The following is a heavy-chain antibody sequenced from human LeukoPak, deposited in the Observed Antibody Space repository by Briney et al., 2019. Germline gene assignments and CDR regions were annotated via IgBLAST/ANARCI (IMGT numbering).Heavy chain of an antibody. CDR1: GGTFSSYA. J-gene: IGHJ4*02. V-gene: IGHV1-69*13. Sequence: ASVKVSCKASGGTFSSYAISWVRQAPGQGLEWMGGIIPIFGTANYAQKFQGRVTITADESTSTAYMELSSLRSEDTAVYYCAREEYSSSSRRARFDYWGQGTLVTVSS. CDR3: AREEYSSSSRRARFDY. CDR2: IIPIFGTA. D-gene: IGHD6-6*01.